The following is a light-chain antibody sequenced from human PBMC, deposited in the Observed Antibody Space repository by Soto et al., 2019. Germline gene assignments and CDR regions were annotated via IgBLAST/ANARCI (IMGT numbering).Light chain of an antibody. J-gene: IGLJ1*01. CDR1: SSDVGAYRY. CDR3: SSYTSSTTYV. CDR2: DVS. V-gene: IGLV2-14*01. Sequence: QSALTQPASVSGSPGQSITISCTGTSSDVGAYRYVSWYQQHPGKAPKLIIYDVSDRPSGISNRFSGSKSDNTASLTISGLQAEDEAEYYCSSYTSSTTYVFGTGTKLNVL.